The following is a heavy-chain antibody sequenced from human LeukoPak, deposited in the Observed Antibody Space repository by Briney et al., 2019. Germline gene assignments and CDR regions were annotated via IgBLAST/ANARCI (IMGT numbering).Heavy chain of an antibody. V-gene: IGHV3-21*01. CDR1: GFTFSSYT. Sequence: GGSLRLSCAASGFTFSSYTMNWVRQAPGKGLEWVSSITRSSSYIHYADSVKGRSTISRDNARNSLYLQMDSLRAEDTAVYYCARGYREFDYWGQGTLVTVSS. CDR2: ITRSSSYI. CDR3: ARGYREFDY. J-gene: IGHJ4*02. D-gene: IGHD1-1*01.